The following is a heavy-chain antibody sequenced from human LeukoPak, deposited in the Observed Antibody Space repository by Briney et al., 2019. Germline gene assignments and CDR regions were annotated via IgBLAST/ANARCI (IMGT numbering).Heavy chain of an antibody. D-gene: IGHD6-13*01. J-gene: IGHJ4*02. V-gene: IGHV3-66*01. CDR2: IYSGGST. Sequence: GGSLRLSCAASGFTVSSNYMSWVRQAPGKGLEWVSVIYSGGSTYYADSVKGRFTISRDNSKNTLYLQMNSLRAEDTAVYYCARGLSSSLYLCFDYWGQGTLVTVSS. CDR1: GFTVSSNY. CDR3: ARGLSSSLYLCFDY.